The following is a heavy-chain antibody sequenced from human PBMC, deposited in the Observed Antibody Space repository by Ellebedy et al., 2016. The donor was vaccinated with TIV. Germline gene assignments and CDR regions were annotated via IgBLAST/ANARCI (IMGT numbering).Heavy chain of an antibody. CDR3: ARGRHSYGYEWLDT. J-gene: IGHJ5*02. CDR2: INQSGRT. V-gene: IGHV4-30-2*01. Sequence: LRLSXAVSGGSMRSGPYCWSWIRQPPGKGLEWVGYINQSGRTYYNPSLKSRVTISVDRSRNKFSLDLRSVTAADTAVYYCARGRHSYGYEWLDTWGQGTLVTVSS. CDR1: GGSMRSGPYC. D-gene: IGHD5-18*01.